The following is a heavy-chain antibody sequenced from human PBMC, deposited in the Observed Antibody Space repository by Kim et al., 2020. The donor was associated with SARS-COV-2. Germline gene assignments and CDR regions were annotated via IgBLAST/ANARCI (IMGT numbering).Heavy chain of an antibody. Sequence: GGSLRLSCAASGFTFSSYGMHWVRQAPGKGLEWVAVIWYDGSNKYYADSVKGRFTISRDNSKNTLYLQMNSLRAEDTAVYYCARDPMVRGVXXXWGQGTTXTXSS. V-gene: IGHV3-33*01. J-gene: IGHJ6*02. CDR3: ARDPMVRGVXXX. CDR1: GFTFSSYG. D-gene: IGHD3-10*01. CDR2: IWYDGSNK.